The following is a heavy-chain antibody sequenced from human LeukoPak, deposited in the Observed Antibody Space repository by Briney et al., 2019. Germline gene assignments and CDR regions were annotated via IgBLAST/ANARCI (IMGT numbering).Heavy chain of an antibody. CDR3: ARGSPSGYSNGFDS. D-gene: IGHD5-18*01. Sequence: SETLSLTCTVSGGSISTYYWSWIRQPPGKRLEWIAYVYHSGTTNYNPSFNSRVTISVDSSKNQFSLNLRSVTQADTAVYYCARGSPSGYSNGFDSWGQGTLVRVS. CDR2: VYHSGTT. CDR1: GGSISTYY. V-gene: IGHV4-59*01. J-gene: IGHJ5*01.